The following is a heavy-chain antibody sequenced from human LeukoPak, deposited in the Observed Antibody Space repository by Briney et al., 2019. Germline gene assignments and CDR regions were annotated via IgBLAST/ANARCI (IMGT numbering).Heavy chain of an antibody. CDR2: IYHSGST. CDR3: ARALGGGYSSGWYYFDY. CDR1: GYSISSGYY. Sequence: SETLSLTCAVSGYSISSGYYWGWIRQPPGKGLEWIGSIYHSGSTYYNPSLKSRVTISVDTSKNQFPLKLSSVTAADTAVYYCARALGGGYSSGWYYFDYWGQGTLVTVSS. D-gene: IGHD6-19*01. J-gene: IGHJ4*02. V-gene: IGHV4-38-2*01.